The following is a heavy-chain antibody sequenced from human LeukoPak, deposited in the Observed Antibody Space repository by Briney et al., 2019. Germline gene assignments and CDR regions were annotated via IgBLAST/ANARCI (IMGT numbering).Heavy chain of an antibody. CDR3: ARTVAAVGISWFDP. J-gene: IGHJ5*02. V-gene: IGHV3-53*01. CDR1: GFTVSSNY. CDR2: IYSGGST. Sequence: GGSLRLSCAASGFTVSSNYISWVRQAPGKGLEWVSVIYSGGSTYYADSVKGRFTISRDNSKNTFFLQMNSLRAEDTAVYYCARTVAAVGISWFDPWGQGTLVTVSS. D-gene: IGHD6-13*01.